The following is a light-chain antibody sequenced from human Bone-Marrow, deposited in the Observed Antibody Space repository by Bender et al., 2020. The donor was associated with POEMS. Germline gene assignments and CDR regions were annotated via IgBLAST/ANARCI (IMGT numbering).Light chain of an antibody. V-gene: IGLV2-14*01. Sequence: QSALTQPASVSGSPGQSITISCTGTSSDVGGYHFVSWHQQHPGRAPKLLIYEVNKRPSGVSNRFSGSQSGNTASLTVSGLQAEDEADYYCSSYAGTNNFVVFGGGTKLTVL. J-gene: IGLJ2*01. CDR3: SSYAGTNNFVV. CDR2: EVN. CDR1: SSDVGGYHF.